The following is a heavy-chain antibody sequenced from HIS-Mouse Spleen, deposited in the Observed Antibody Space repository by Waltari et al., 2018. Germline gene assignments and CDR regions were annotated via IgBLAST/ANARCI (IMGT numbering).Heavy chain of an antibody. CDR1: GIPFGCYR. CDR2: ISYDGSNK. V-gene: IGHV3-30*18. D-gene: IGHD6-19*01. CDR3: AKASSGWLDY. Sequence: QVQLVESGGGVVKPGRSLRLSCAASGIPFGCYRSPRVRQAPGKWLEWVAVISYDGSNKYYADSVKGRFTISRDNSKNTLYLQMNSLRAEDTAVYYCAKASSGWLDYWGQGTLVTVSS. J-gene: IGHJ4*02.